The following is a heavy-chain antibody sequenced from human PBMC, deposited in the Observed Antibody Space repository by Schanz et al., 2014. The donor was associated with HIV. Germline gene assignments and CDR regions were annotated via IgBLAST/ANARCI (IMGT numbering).Heavy chain of an antibody. V-gene: IGHV4-59*01. J-gene: IGHJ4*02. D-gene: IGHD2-2*02. Sequence: QVQLQESGPGLVKPSETLSLTCNVSGASISGYYCTWIRQPPGKGLEWIGYMYYGSGTNYNPTLKNRVTILGDTSKNQFSLKLTSLTAADTAVYYCARGGIFAEGPYCSVTRCYTTDFWGQGSPVTVSS. CDR3: ARGGIFAEGPYCSVTRCYTTDF. CDR2: MYYGSGT. CDR1: GASISGYY.